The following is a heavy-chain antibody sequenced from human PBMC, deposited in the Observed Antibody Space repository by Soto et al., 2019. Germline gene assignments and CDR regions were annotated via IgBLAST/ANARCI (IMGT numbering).Heavy chain of an antibody. Sequence: LSVTCAVSFYSYSISTYSWSWIRQPPGKALEWVGFIYQSGVTSYNPSLKIRVTISLDRSNNQYSLKLSSVTAADTAVYYCAGMPYTSGLRFDPWGPGTLVTVSS. D-gene: IGHD6-19*01. CDR2: IYQSGVT. J-gene: IGHJ5*02. V-gene: IGHV4-30-2*01. CDR1: FYSYSISTYS. CDR3: AGMPYTSGLRFDP.